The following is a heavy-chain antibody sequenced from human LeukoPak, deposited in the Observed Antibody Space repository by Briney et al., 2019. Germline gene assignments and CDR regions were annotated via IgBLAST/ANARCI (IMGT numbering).Heavy chain of an antibody. D-gene: IGHD2-2*02. Sequence: PGGSLRLSXAASGFTFSSYAMSWVRQAPGKGVEWVSAISGSGGSTYYADSVKGRFTISRDNSKNTLYLQMNSLRAEDTAVYYCAKGLHKYCSSTSCYTGEYFQHWGQGTLVTVSS. CDR3: AKGLHKYCSSTSCYTGEYFQH. J-gene: IGHJ1*01. CDR2: ISGSGGST. V-gene: IGHV3-23*01. CDR1: GFTFSSYA.